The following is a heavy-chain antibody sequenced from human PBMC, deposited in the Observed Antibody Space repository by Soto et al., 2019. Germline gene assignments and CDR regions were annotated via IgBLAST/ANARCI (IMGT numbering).Heavy chain of an antibody. CDR1: GFTFSSYE. CDR2: ISSSGSTI. CDR3: ARVSQSFIEYFQY. V-gene: IGHV3-48*03. D-gene: IGHD3-16*02. J-gene: IGHJ1*01. Sequence: GGSLRLSCAASGFTFSSYEMIWVRQAPGKGLEWVSYISSSGSTIYYADSVKGRFTISRDNAKNSLHLQMNSLRAEDTAVYNCARVSQSFIEYFQYWGKGTLVTVSS.